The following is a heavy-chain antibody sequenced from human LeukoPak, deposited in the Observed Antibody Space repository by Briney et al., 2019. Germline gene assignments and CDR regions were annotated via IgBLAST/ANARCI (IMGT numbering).Heavy chain of an antibody. D-gene: IGHD5-12*01. CDR3: AKDKGGHGAFDI. CDR2: ISYDGSNK. Sequence: PGGSLRLSCAASGFTFSAYAMHWVRQAPGKGLEWVALISYDGSNKYYADSLKGRFTISRDNSKNMLYLQMNSLRAEDTALYYCAKDKGGHGAFDIWGQGTMVTVSS. CDR1: GFTFSAYA. J-gene: IGHJ3*02. V-gene: IGHV3-30-3*01.